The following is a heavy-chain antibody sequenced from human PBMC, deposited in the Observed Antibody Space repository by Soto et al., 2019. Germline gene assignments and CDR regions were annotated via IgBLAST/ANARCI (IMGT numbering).Heavy chain of an antibody. CDR1: GYTFTSYG. Sequence: QVQLVQSGAEVKKPGASVKVSCKASGYTFTSYGISWVRQAPGQGLEWMGWISAYNGNTNYPQKLQGRVTMTTDTSTSTAYMELRSLRSDDTAVYYCARDLASYYYDSSGYSWDYWGQGTLVTVSS. V-gene: IGHV1-18*01. D-gene: IGHD3-22*01. CDR2: ISAYNGNT. J-gene: IGHJ4*02. CDR3: ARDLASYYYDSSGYSWDY.